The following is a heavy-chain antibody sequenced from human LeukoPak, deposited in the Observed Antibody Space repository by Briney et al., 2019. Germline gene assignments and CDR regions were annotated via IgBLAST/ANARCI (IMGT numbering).Heavy chain of an antibody. CDR3: ARATSVRGVILYYFDY. J-gene: IGHJ4*02. V-gene: IGHV1-8*03. CDR2: MNPNSGNT. Sequence: GASVKVSRKASGYTFTSYDINWVRQATGQGLEWMGWMNPNSGNTGYAQKFQGRVTITRNTSISTAYMELSSLRSEDTAVYYCARATSVRGVILYYFDYWGQGTLVTVSS. D-gene: IGHD3-10*02. CDR1: GYTFTSYD.